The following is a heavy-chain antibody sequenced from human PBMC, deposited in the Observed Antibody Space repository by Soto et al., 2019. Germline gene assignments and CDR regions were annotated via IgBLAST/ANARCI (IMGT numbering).Heavy chain of an antibody. V-gene: IGHV1-69*06. CDR3: ASTRGYDSSGYFHYGMDV. CDR1: GGTFSSYA. CDR2: IIPIFGTA. Sequence: SVKVSCKASGGTFSSYAISWVRQAPGQGLEWMGGIIPIFGTANYAQKFQGRVTITADKSTSTAYMELSSLRSEDTAVYYCASTRGYDSSGYFHYGMDVWVQGTTVTVSS. D-gene: IGHD3-22*01. J-gene: IGHJ6*02.